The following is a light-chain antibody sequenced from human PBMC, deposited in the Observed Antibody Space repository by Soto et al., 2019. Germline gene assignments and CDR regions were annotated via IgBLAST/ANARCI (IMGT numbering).Light chain of an antibody. V-gene: IGKV3D-20*02. CDR3: QQRSNWPLT. Sequence: EIVMTQSPATLSLSPGERATLFFSASQGITTVAWYQQKPGQAPRLLIYGASSRATGIPDRFSGSGSGTDFTLTISRLEPEDFAVYYCQQRSNWPLTFGGGTKVDI. CDR1: QGITT. CDR2: GAS. J-gene: IGKJ4*01.